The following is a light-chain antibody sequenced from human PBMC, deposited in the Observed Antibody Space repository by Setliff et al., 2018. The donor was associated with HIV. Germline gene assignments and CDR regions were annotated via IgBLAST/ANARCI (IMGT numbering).Light chain of an antibody. CDR1: SSDVGGYNY. J-gene: IGLJ1*01. CDR3: SSYAGSNNV. CDR2: EVS. V-gene: IGLV2-8*01. Sequence: LTQPPSASGSPGQSVTISCTGTSSDVGGYNYVSWYQQHPGKAPKLMIYEVSKRPSGVPDRFSGSKSGNTASLTVSGLQAEDEADYYCSSYAGSNNVFGTGTKSPS.